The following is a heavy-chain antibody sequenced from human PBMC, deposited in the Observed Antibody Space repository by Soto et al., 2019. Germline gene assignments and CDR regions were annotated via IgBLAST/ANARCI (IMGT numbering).Heavy chain of an antibody. CDR1: GDSVSTNSAT. CDR2: TFFRSKWSY. V-gene: IGHV6-1*01. J-gene: IGHJ3*01. CDR3: VRENTLVRGVLNAFDL. D-gene: IGHD3-10*01. Sequence: SQTLSLTCAISGDSVSTNSATWDWIRQSPSRGLEWLGRTFFRSKWSYDYAVSVKSRITINPDTSKNQFSLHLNSVTPEDTAVYYCVRENTLVRGVLNAFDLWGQGTMVTVSS.